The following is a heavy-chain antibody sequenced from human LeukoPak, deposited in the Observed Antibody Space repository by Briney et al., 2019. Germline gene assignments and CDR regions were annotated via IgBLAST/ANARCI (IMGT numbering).Heavy chain of an antibody. CDR2: ISSSSSYI. D-gene: IGHD2-15*01. V-gene: IGHV3-21*01. CDR3: ATSSGGSFPG. Sequence: GGSLRLSCAASGFTFSTYGINWVRQAPGKGLEWVSSISSSSSYISYADSVQGRFTISRDNAKNSLFLQMNSRRAEDTAVYYCATSSGGSFPGWGQGTLVTVSS. J-gene: IGHJ4*02. CDR1: GFTFSTYG.